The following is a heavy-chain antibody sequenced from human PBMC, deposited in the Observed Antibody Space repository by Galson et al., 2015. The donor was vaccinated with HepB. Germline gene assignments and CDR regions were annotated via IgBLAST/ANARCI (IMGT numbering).Heavy chain of an antibody. D-gene: IGHD6-19*01. CDR2: ISYDGSNK. CDR3: AKGKQWLAYFDY. V-gene: IGHV3-30*18. CDR1: GFTFSSYG. J-gene: IGHJ4*02. Sequence: SLRLSCAASGFTFSSYGMHWVHQAPGKGLEWVAVISYDGSNKYYADSVKGRFTISRDNSKNTLYLQMNSLRAEDTAVYYCAKGKQWLAYFDYWGQGTLVTVSS.